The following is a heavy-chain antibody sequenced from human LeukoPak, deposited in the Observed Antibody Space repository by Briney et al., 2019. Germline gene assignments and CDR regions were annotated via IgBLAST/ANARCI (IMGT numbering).Heavy chain of an antibody. CDR2: VYYSECT. CDR1: GGPINSYY. CDR3: ARAIAVAGLAWFDP. D-gene: IGHD6-19*01. Sequence: SDTLSLTCTVSGGPINSYYWSWIEQPPAKGVQWIGYVYYSECTNYNPSLNSRVTISVDTSKNQFSLTLASVTACRTAVYFCARAIAVAGLAWFDPWGQGTLVTVSS. J-gene: IGHJ5*02. V-gene: IGHV4-59*07.